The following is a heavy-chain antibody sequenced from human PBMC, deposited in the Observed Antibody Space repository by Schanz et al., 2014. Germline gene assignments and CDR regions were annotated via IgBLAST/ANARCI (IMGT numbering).Heavy chain of an antibody. CDR1: GYTFTHYT. CDR2: INPNSGDR. J-gene: IGHJ5*02. D-gene: IGHD3-10*01. V-gene: IGHV1-18*01. CDR3: ARERGVRGGGVWKVNWFDP. Sequence: QVQLVQSGAEVKKPGASVKVSCKTSGYTFTHYTIYWVRQAPGQGLEWMGWINPNSGDRNYAQKLQGRVTMTTDTSTSTGYMELRSLRSEDTAVYYCARERGVRGGGVWKVNWFDPWGQGTLVTVSS.